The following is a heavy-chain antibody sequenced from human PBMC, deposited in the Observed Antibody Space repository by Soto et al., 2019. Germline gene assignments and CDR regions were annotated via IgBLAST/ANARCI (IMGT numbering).Heavy chain of an antibody. CDR3: AKGGRWFGELLYYYYGMDV. V-gene: IGHV3-23*01. D-gene: IGHD3-10*01. CDR2: ISGSGGST. Sequence: GGSLGLSCAASGFTFSSYAMSWVRQAPGKGLEWVSAISGSGGSTYYADSVKGRFTISRDNSKNTLYLQMNSLRAEDTAVYYCAKGGRWFGELLYYYYGMDVWGQGTTVTVSS. CDR1: GFTFSSYA. J-gene: IGHJ6*02.